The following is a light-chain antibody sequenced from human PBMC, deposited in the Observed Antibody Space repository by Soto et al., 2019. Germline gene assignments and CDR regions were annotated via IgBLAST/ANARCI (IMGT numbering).Light chain of an antibody. CDR3: QQYGSSPWT. Sequence: ESVLTQSPGTLSLSPGERATLSCRASQSVSSNYLAWYQQKPGQAPRPLIYGASSRATGIPDRFSGSGAGTDFTLTISRPESEDFAVYYCQQYGSSPWTFGQGTKVDIK. CDR1: QSVSSNY. CDR2: GAS. V-gene: IGKV3-20*01. J-gene: IGKJ1*01.